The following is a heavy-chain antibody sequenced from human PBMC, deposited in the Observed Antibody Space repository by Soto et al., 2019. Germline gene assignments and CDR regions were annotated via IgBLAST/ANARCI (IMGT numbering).Heavy chain of an antibody. Sequence: EVQLLDSGGGLVQPGGSLRLSCADSGFTFSRSAMGCFRQTPGQVPEWVSAISPSGAVTYYAASLKGRFTISRDNSKNTLYLQMDSLRVEDTAIYYCAKASRISGWYAWGPETLGTVSS. CDR1: GFTFSRSA. CDR3: AKASRISGWYA. D-gene: IGHD6-19*01. J-gene: IGHJ5*02. V-gene: IGHV3-23*01. CDR2: ISPSGAVT.